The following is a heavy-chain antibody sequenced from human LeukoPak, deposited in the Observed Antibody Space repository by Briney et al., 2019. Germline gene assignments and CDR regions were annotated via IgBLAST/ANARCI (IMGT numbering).Heavy chain of an antibody. Sequence: SETLSLTCTVSGGSISSGGYYWSWIRQPPGKGLEWIGEINHSGSTNYNPSLKSRVTISVDTSKNQFSLKLSSVTAADTAVYYCASMGNRYCSSTSCYMTWGQGTLVTVSS. J-gene: IGHJ5*02. V-gene: IGHV4-39*07. CDR3: ASMGNRYCSSTSCYMT. D-gene: IGHD2-2*02. CDR1: GGSISSGGYY. CDR2: INHSGST.